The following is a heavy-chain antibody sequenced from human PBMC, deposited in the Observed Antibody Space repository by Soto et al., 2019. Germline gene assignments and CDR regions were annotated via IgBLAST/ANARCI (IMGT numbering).Heavy chain of an antibody. J-gene: IGHJ2*01. CDR1: GGSFSGYY. D-gene: IGHD3-3*01. Sequence: QVQLQQWGAGLLKPSETLSLTCAVYGGSFSGYYWSWLRQPPGKGLAWIGEINHSVSTNYNPSLKSRVTISVDKSKNQFCLKLSSVTAADTAVYYCARLTIFGVVIIPWYFYLCGRVTLVTVSS. CDR3: ARLTIFGVVIIPWYFYL. V-gene: IGHV4-34*01. CDR2: INHSVST.